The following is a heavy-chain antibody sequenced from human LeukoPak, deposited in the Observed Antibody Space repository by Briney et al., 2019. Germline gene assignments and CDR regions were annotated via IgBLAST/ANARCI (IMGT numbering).Heavy chain of an antibody. Sequence: GGSLRLSCAASGLIFSSYAMSWVRQAPGKGLEWVSGISGSGDSTNYADSVKGRFTISRDNSKHTLHLQMNSLRAEDTAVYYCAKDTLGATGDYWGQGTLVTVSS. D-gene: IGHD1-26*01. CDR3: AKDTLGATGDY. CDR1: GLIFSSYA. CDR2: ISGSGDST. V-gene: IGHV3-23*01. J-gene: IGHJ4*02.